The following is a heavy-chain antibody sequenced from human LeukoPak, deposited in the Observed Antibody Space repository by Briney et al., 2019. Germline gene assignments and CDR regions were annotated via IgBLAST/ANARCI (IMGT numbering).Heavy chain of an antibody. CDR2: INHSGST. CDR1: GGSFSGYY. J-gene: IGHJ4*02. Sequence: RASETLSLTCAVYGGSFSGYYWSWIRQPPGKGLERIGEINHSGSTNYNPSLKSRVTISVDTSKNQFSPKLSSVTAADTAVYYCARGRLGYYYDSSYQYYFDYWGQGTLVTVSS. D-gene: IGHD3-22*01. V-gene: IGHV4-34*01. CDR3: ARGRLGYYYDSSYQYYFDY.